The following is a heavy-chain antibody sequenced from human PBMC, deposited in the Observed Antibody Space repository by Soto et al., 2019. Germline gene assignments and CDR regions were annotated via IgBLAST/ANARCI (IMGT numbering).Heavy chain of an antibody. D-gene: IGHD6-19*01. CDR2: ISYDGSNK. V-gene: IGHV3-30*03. CDR3: SRGFAVAGTYYYYGMDV. J-gene: IGHJ6*02. CDR1: GFTFSSYG. Sequence: QVQLVESGGGVVQPGRSLRLSCASSGFTFSSYGMHWVRQAPGKGLELVAVISYDGSNKYYADSVKGRFTISRDNSKNTLYLQMNSLRAEDTAVYYCSRGFAVAGTYYYYGMDVWGQGTTVTVSS.